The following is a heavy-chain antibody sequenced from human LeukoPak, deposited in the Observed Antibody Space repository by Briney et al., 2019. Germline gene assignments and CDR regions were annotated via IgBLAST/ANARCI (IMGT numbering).Heavy chain of an antibody. CDR3: ARVKTRGDRGAFDI. J-gene: IGHJ3*02. CDR2: INAGNGNT. CDR1: GYTFTSYA. D-gene: IGHD2-21*02. V-gene: IGHV1-3*01. Sequence: ASVKVSCKASGYTFTSYAMHWVRQAPGQRLEWMGWINAGNGNTKYSQKFQGRVTITRDTSASTAYMELSSLRSEDTAVYYCARVKTRGDRGAFDIWGQGTMVTVSS.